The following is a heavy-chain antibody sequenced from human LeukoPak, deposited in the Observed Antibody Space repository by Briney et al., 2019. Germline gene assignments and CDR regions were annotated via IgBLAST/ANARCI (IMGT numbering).Heavy chain of an antibody. D-gene: IGHD6-13*01. V-gene: IGHV1-69*05. CDR1: GGTFSSYA. Sequence: GASMKVSCKASGGTFSSYAISWVRQAPGQGLEWMGGIIPIFGTANYAQKFQGRVTITTDESTSTAYMELSSLRSEDTAVYYCASGPYSSSWYNWFDPWGQGTLVTVSS. CDR3: ASGPYSSSWYNWFDP. CDR2: IIPIFGTA. J-gene: IGHJ5*02.